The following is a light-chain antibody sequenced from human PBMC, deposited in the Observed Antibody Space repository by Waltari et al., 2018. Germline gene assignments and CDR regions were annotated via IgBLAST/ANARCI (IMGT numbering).Light chain of an antibody. V-gene: IGLV3-27*01. J-gene: IGLJ2*01. CDR3: YSAADNNVV. Sequence: SYELTQPSSVSVSPGQTARITCSGDVLAKKYARWFQQKPGQAPVLVIYKDSDRPSGIPGRFSGSSSGTTVTLTISGAQVEDEADYYCYSAADNNVVFGGGTKLTVL. CDR2: KDS. CDR1: VLAKKY.